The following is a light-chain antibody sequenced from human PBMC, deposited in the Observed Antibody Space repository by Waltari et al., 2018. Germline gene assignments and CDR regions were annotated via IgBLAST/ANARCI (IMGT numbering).Light chain of an antibody. V-gene: IGLV1-47*01. Sequence: QSVLTQPPSASGTPGQRVTISCSGSSSNIGSNYVYWYQQLPGTAPKLLIYRNNPGPQGFPDRLLGSRSGTSASLAIVGLRSRVWANYNLAAGEATLVVPAKGVFAGGPKLPV. CDR2: RNN. CDR3: AAGEATLVVPAKGV. J-gene: IGLJ2*01. CDR1: SSNIGSNY.